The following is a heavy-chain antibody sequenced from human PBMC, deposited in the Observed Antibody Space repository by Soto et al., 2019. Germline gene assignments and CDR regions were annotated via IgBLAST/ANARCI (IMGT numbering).Heavy chain of an antibody. CDR3: ARVYGGAFDY. CDR2: IYYSGST. Sequence: QVQLQESGPGLVKPSETLSLTCTVSGGSISSYYWNWIRQPPGKGLEWIGYIYYSGSTNYNPSLKSRVTISVDTSKNQFSLKLSSVTAADTAVYYCARVYGGAFDYWGQGTLVTVSS. CDR1: GGSISSYY. V-gene: IGHV4-59*01. J-gene: IGHJ4*02. D-gene: IGHD4-17*01.